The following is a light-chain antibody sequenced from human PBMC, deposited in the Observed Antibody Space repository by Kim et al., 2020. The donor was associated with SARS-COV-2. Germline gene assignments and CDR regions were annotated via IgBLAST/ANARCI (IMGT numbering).Light chain of an antibody. J-gene: IGLJ3*02. Sequence: ELTQPPSASGTPGQRVTMSCSGSNSNLGSNSVHWYQHLPGTAPKLLIYNDNQRPSGVPDRFSGSKSATSASLVISGLQSEDEADYYCAAWDDTLNGRVFGGGTKLTVL. CDR3: AAWDDTLNGRV. CDR2: NDN. CDR1: NSNLGSNS. V-gene: IGLV1-44*01.